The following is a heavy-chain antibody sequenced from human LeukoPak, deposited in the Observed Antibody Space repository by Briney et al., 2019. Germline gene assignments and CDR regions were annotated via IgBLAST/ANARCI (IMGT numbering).Heavy chain of an antibody. Sequence: SQTLSLTCTVSGGSISSGDYYWSWIRQPPGKGLEWIGYINYNGRTYYNPSLKSRVTIPVDTSKNQFSLNLSSVTAADTAVYFCARIKLGFCRGGSCYRYFDNWGQGTLVTVSS. V-gene: IGHV4-30-4*01. CDR1: GGSISSGDYY. CDR3: ARIKLGFCRGGSCYRYFDN. D-gene: IGHD2-15*01. J-gene: IGHJ4*02. CDR2: INYNGRT.